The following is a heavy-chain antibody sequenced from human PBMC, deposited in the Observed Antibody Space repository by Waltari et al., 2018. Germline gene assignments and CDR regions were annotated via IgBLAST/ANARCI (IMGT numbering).Heavy chain of an antibody. CDR3: AREVGGSRWFDP. V-gene: IGHV4-4*07. D-gene: IGHD3-16*01. CDR2: INTGWNA. CDR1: GGSISTYY. J-gene: IGHJ5*02. Sequence: QVQLQESGPGLAKTSETLSLTCTVSGGSISTYYWTWIRQPAGKGLEWIGRINTGWNANPNPSLKSGVTMSVETSKNQFSLTLSSVTAADTAVYYCAREVGGSRWFDPWGQGTLVTVSS.